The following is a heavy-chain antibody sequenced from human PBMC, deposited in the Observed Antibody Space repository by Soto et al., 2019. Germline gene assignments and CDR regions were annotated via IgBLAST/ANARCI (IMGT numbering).Heavy chain of an antibody. CDR1: GGTFSSYT. V-gene: IGHV1-69*02. Sequence: SVKVSCKASGGTFSSYTISWVRQAPGQGLEWMGRIIPILGIANYAQKFQGRVTITADKSTSTAYMELSSLRSEDTAVYYCARSCGDYWDFDYWGQGTLVTVSS. J-gene: IGHJ4*02. D-gene: IGHD4-17*01. CDR3: ARSCGDYWDFDY. CDR2: IIPILGIA.